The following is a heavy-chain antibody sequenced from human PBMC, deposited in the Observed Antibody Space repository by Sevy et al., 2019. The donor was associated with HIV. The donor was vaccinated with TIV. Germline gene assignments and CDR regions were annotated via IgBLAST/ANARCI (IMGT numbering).Heavy chain of an antibody. Sequence: GGSLRLSCAASGFTFSTTWMNWVSQAPGKGLEWVANIRGDGIDKHYVDSVEGRFTISRDNAKNFLFLQMNSLRVEDTAVYYCAHETFGRFESWGQGTLVTVSS. J-gene: IGHJ4*02. CDR3: AHETFGRFES. D-gene: IGHD3-16*01. CDR2: IRGDGIDK. V-gene: IGHV3-7*01. CDR1: GFTFSTTW.